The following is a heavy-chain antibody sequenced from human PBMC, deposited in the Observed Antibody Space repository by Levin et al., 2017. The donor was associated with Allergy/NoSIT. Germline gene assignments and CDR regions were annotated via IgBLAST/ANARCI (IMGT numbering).Heavy chain of an antibody. CDR1: GGSISSYY. CDR3: ARDNISGWYGNDY. V-gene: IGHV4-59*01. D-gene: IGHD6-19*01. Sequence: SSETLSLTCTVSGGSISSYYWSWIRQPPGKGLEWIGHIYYSGSTNYNPSLKSRVTISVDTSKNQFSLKLSSVTAADTAVYYCARDNISGWYGNDYWGQGTQVTVSS. CDR2: IYYSGST. J-gene: IGHJ4*02.